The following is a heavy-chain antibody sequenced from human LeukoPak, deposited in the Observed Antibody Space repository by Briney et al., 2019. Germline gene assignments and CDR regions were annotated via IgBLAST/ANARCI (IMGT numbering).Heavy chain of an antibody. CDR3: ARARRDGYNYFDY. CDR2: IYHSGST. J-gene: IGHJ4*02. D-gene: IGHD5-24*01. V-gene: IGHV4-4*02. CDR1: GGSISSSNW. Sequence: SGTLSLTCAVSGGSISSSNWWSWVRQPPGKGLEWIGEIYHSGSTNYNPSLKSRVTISVDKSKNQFSLKLSSVTAADTAVYYCARARRDGYNYFDYWGQGTLVTVSS.